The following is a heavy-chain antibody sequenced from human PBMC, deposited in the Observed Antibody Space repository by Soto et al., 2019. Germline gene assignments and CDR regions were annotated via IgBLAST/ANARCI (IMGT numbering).Heavy chain of an antibody. J-gene: IGHJ4*02. D-gene: IGHD1-26*01. CDR2: YDTENGKR. V-gene: IGHV1-24*01. CDR1: GDTLTEVS. Sequence: ASVKVSCKVSGDTLTEVSMHWVRQSPEKGLEWMGGYDTENGKRIYAQKFKGRLTMTADTSTDTAYMKLISLKTEDTAVYFCATGPPEHYFDFWGQGTLVTVST. CDR3: ATGPPEHYFDF.